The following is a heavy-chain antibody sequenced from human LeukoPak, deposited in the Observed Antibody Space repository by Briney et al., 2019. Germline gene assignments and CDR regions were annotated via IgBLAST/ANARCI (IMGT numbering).Heavy chain of an antibody. Sequence: GGSLRLSCAASGFSFITNGIHWVRQAPGKGLERVAFIPYDGSKKYYTDSLKGRFTISRDNSKNTMYLQMNSLRPEDTAVYYCAKDGFGGGTFPYYLDNWGRGTLVTVSS. J-gene: IGHJ4*02. V-gene: IGHV3-30*02. CDR3: AKDGFGGGTFPYYLDN. CDR2: IPYDGSKK. D-gene: IGHD3-3*01. CDR1: GFSFITNG.